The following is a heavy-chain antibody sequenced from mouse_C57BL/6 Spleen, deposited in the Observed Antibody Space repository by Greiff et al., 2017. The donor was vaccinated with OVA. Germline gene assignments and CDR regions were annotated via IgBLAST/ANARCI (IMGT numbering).Heavy chain of an antibody. CDR1: GYSITSGYY. V-gene: IGHV3-6*01. CDR2: ISYDGSN. Sequence: EVQLQESGPGLVKPSPSLSLTCSVTGYSITSGYYWNWIRQFPGNKLEWMGYISYDGSNNYNPSLKNRISITRDTSKNQFFLKLNSVTTEDTATYYCAKGDGYYGSRAWFAYWGQGTLVTVSA. J-gene: IGHJ3*01. CDR3: AKGDGYYGSRAWFAY. D-gene: IGHD1-1*01.